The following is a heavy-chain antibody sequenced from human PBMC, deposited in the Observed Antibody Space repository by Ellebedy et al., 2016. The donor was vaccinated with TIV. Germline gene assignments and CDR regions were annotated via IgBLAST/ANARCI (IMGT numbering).Heavy chain of an antibody. V-gene: IGHV3-48*01. Sequence: GESLKISCAASGFTFSSYSMNWVRQAPGKGLEWVSYISSSSSTIYYADSVKGRFTISRDNAKNSLYLQMNSLRAEDTAVYYCAGGEQWPSVSGRPFDYWGQGTLVTVSS. D-gene: IGHD6-19*01. CDR3: AGGEQWPSVSGRPFDY. CDR1: GFTFSSYS. J-gene: IGHJ4*02. CDR2: ISSSSSTI.